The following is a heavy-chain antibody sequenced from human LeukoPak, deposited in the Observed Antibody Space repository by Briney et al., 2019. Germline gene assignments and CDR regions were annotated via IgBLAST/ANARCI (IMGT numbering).Heavy chain of an antibody. CDR1: GFTFSSYG. D-gene: IGHD6-13*01. CDR3: ARDVQADSSSWPWD. Sequence: GGSLRLSCAASGFTFSSYGMHWVRQAPGKGLEWVAVIWYDGSNKYYADSVKGRFTISRDNSKNTLYLQMNSLRAEDTAVYYCARDVQADSSSWPWDWGQGTLVTVSS. V-gene: IGHV3-33*01. CDR2: IWYDGSNK. J-gene: IGHJ4*02.